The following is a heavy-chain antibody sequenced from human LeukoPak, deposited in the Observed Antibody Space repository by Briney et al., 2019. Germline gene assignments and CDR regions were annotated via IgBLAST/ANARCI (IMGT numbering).Heavy chain of an antibody. CDR3: AWSGITMVRGVQRGVDYYYYGMDV. CDR2: IRYDGSNK. Sequence: GGSLRLSCAASGFTFSSYGMHWVRQAPGKGLEWVAFIRYDGSNKYYADSVKGRFTISRDNSKNTLYLRMNSLRAEDTAVYYCAWSGITMVRGVQRGVDYYYYGMDVWGQGTTVTVSS. J-gene: IGHJ6*02. D-gene: IGHD3-10*01. CDR1: GFTFSSYG. V-gene: IGHV3-30*02.